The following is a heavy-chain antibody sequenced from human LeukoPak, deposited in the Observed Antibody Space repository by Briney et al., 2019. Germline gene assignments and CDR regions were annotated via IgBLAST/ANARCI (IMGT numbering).Heavy chain of an antibody. J-gene: IGHJ4*02. V-gene: IGHV3-48*04. CDR2: ISSSGSTI. D-gene: IGHD3-22*01. Sequence: GGSLRLSCAASGFTFSSYAMSWVRQAPGKGLEWVSYISSSGSTIYYADSVKGRFTISRDNAKNSLYLQMNSLRAEDTAVYYCARDYQDSSGYYYFDYWGQGTLVTVSS. CDR3: ARDYQDSSGYYYFDY. CDR1: GFTFSSYA.